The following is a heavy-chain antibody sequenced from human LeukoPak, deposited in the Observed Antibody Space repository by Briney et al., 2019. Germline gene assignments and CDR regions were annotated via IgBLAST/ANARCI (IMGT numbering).Heavy chain of an antibody. CDR3: ARDRIRYCSGGSRYELRDYYGMDV. Sequence: PSETLSLTCTVSGGSISSYYWSWIRQPPGKGLEWIGYIYYSGSTNYNPSLKSRVTISVDTSKNQFSLKLSSVTAADTAVYYCARDRIRYCSGGSRYELRDYYGMDVWGQGTTVTVSS. CDR2: IYYSGST. J-gene: IGHJ6*02. D-gene: IGHD2-15*01. CDR1: GGSISSYY. V-gene: IGHV4-59*01.